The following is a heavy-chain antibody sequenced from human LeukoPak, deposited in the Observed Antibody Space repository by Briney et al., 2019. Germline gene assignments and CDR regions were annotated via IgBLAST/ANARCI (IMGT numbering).Heavy chain of an antibody. CDR3: TRTYCSSTSCYENY. D-gene: IGHD2-2*01. J-gene: IGHJ4*02. V-gene: IGHV3-49*04. CDR1: GFTFGDYA. CDR2: IRSKAYGGTT. Sequence: GGSLRLSCTASGFTFGDYAMSWVRQAPGKGLEWVGFIRSKAYGGTTEYAASVKGRFTISRDDSKSIAYLQMNSLKTEDTAVYYCTRTYCSSTSCYENYWGQGTLVTVPS.